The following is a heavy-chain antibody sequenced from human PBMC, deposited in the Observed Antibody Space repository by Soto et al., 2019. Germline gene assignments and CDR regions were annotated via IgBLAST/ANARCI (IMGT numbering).Heavy chain of an antibody. Sequence: SETLSLTCTVSGGSISSSSYYWGWIHQPPGKGLEWIGYIYYSGSTYYNPSLKSRVTISVDTSKNQFSLKLSSVTAADTAVYYCARDLLVVKRNDAFDIWGQGTMVTVSS. CDR3: ARDLLVVKRNDAFDI. J-gene: IGHJ3*02. CDR2: IYYSGST. V-gene: IGHV4-30-4*08. CDR1: GGSISSSSYY. D-gene: IGHD3-22*01.